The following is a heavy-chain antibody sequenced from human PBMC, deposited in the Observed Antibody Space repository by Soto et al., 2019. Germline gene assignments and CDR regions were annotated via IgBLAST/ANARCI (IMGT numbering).Heavy chain of an antibody. CDR3: VRAKGYCTSTTCYAIPYYFDY. Sequence: PSETLSLTCTVSGGSISSGDYYWSWIRQPPGKGLEWIGYIYYSGSTYYNPSLKSRVTISVDTSKNQFSLKLSSVTAADTAVYYCVRAKGYCTSTTCYAIPYYFDYWGLGTLVTVSS. CDR2: IYYSGST. CDR1: GGSISSGDYY. D-gene: IGHD2-2*01. V-gene: IGHV4-30-4*01. J-gene: IGHJ4*02.